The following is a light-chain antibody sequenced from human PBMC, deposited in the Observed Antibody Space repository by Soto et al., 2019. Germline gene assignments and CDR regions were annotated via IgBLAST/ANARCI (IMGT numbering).Light chain of an antibody. J-gene: IGLJ2*01. Sequence: QSVLTQPPSASGSPGQSVAISCTGTSSDVGGYNYVSWYQQHPGKAPKLMIYEVNKRPSGVPDRFSGSRSGNTASLTVSGLQAEDEADYYCSSFAGSPVVFGGGTKLTVL. CDR1: SSDVGGYNY. CDR3: SSFAGSPVV. CDR2: EVN. V-gene: IGLV2-8*01.